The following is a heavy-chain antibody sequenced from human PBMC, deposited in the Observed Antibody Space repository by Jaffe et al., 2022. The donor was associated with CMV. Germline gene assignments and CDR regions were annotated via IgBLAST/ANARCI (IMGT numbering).Heavy chain of an antibody. CDR2: MNPDNGNT. CDR1: GFTFSDFD. Sequence: QVQLVQSGAEVKKPGASVTVSCQASGFTFSDFDIAWVRQATGQGLEWMGWMNPDNGNTAYAQKFQGRVTMTRNTSINTAYMELSSLTSEDTAKYYCARVINRGMDVWGQGTTVTVSS. CDR3: ARVINRGMDV. V-gene: IGHV1-8*01. J-gene: IGHJ6*02.